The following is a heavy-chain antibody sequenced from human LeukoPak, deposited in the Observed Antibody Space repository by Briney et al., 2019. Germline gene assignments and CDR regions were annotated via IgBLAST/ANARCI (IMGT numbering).Heavy chain of an antibody. D-gene: IGHD5-18*01. CDR3: ARDGYSYGVYFDY. V-gene: IGHV4-38-2*02. CDR2: IYHSGST. Sequence: SETLSLTCTVSGYSISSGYYWGWIRQPPGKGLEWIGSIYHSGSTYYNPSLKSRVTISVDTSKNQFSLKLSSVTAADTAVYYCARDGYSYGVYFDYWGQGTLVTVSS. J-gene: IGHJ4*02. CDR1: GYSISSGYY.